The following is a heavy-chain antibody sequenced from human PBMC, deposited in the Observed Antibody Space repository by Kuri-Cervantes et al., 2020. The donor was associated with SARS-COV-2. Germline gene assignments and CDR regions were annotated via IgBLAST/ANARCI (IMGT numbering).Heavy chain of an antibody. D-gene: IGHD6-19*01. Sequence: LSLTCAASAFTFNNHGMSWVRQAPGKGLEWVAIISYSGENTYYADSVKGRFTISRDNSKNTVYLQMNSLRAEDTAIYHCAKGSRRSVAGLIFDYWGQGTLVTDSS. CDR1: AFTFNNHG. CDR2: ISYSGENT. J-gene: IGHJ4*02. V-gene: IGHV3-23*01. CDR3: AKGSRRSVAGLIFDY.